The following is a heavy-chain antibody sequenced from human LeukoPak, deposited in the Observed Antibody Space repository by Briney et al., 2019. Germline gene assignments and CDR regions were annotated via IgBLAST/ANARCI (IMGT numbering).Heavy chain of an antibody. CDR1: GGSISSSSYY. V-gene: IGHV4-39*01. CDR2: IYYSGST. Sequence: SETLSLTCTVSGGSISSSSYYWGWIRQPPGKGLEWIGSIYYSGSTYYNPSLKSRVTISVDTSKNQFSLKLSSVTAADTAVYYCARWIVSGFDSWGQGTLVTVSS. J-gene: IGHJ4*02. D-gene: IGHD3-16*02. CDR3: ARWIVSGFDS.